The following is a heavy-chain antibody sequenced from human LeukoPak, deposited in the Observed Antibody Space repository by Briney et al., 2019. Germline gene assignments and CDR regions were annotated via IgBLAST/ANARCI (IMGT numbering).Heavy chain of an antibody. V-gene: IGHV3-21*01. D-gene: IGHD2-2*01. CDR1: GFTFSSYE. Sequence: GGSLRLSCAASGFTFSSYEMNWVRQAPGKGLEWVSSISTHSDYIYYTDSVRGRFTISRDNAKNSLYLQMNTLRAEDTAVYFCAAGPTSCYSCGWFDPWGQGTLVTVSS. CDR3: AAGPTSCYSCGWFDP. CDR2: ISTHSDYI. J-gene: IGHJ5*02.